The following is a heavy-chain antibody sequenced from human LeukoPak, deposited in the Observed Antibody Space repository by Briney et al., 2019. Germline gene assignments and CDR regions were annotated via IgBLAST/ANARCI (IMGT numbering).Heavy chain of an antibody. Sequence: SETLSLTCAVYGGSFSGYYWSWIRQPPGKGLEGIGEINHSGSTYYNPSLKSRVNISLDTSKNQFSLKLTSVTAADTAVYYCARVGYCSGGGCYNTEYFQHWGQGTLVTVSS. J-gene: IGHJ1*01. CDR2: INHSGST. V-gene: IGHV4-34*01. CDR1: GGSFSGYY. D-gene: IGHD2-15*01. CDR3: ARVGYCSGGGCYNTEYFQH.